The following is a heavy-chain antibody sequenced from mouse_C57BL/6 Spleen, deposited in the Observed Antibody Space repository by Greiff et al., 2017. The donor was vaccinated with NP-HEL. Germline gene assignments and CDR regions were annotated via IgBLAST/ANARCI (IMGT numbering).Heavy chain of an antibody. CDR3: ARDHYYGSSYGYYYAMDY. J-gene: IGHJ4*01. D-gene: IGHD1-1*01. Sequence: EVQRVESGGGLVKPGGSLKLSCAASGFTFSSYAMSWVRQTPEKRLEWVATISDGGSYTYYPDNVKGRFTISRDNAKNNLYLQMSHLKSEDTAMYYCARDHYYGSSYGYYYAMDYWGQGTSVTVSS. CDR1: GFTFSSYA. V-gene: IGHV5-4*01. CDR2: ISDGGSYT.